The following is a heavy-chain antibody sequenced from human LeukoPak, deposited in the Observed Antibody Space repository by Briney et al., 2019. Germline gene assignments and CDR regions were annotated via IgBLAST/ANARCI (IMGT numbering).Heavy chain of an antibody. Sequence: SETLSLTCTVSGGSISSYYWSWIRQPPGKGLEWIGYIYYSGSTNYNPSLKSRVTISVDTSKNQFSLKLSSVTAADTAAYYCARAGSGPFNWFDPWGQGTLVTVSS. D-gene: IGHD2-15*01. V-gene: IGHV4-59*01. J-gene: IGHJ5*02. CDR2: IYYSGST. CDR1: GGSISSYY. CDR3: ARAGSGPFNWFDP.